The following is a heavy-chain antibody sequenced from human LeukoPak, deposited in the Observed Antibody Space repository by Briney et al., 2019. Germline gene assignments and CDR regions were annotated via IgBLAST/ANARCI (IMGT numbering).Heavy chain of an antibody. Sequence: GGSLRLSCAASGFTFSSYAMSWVRQAPGKGLEWVSIINADGESTYYADSVKGRFTISRDNSKNTLYLQMNSLRAEDTAVYYCARDHDILTPYGMDVWGQGTTVTVSS. CDR3: ARDHDILTPYGMDV. CDR2: INADGEST. V-gene: IGHV3-23*01. D-gene: IGHD3-9*01. J-gene: IGHJ6*02. CDR1: GFTFSSYA.